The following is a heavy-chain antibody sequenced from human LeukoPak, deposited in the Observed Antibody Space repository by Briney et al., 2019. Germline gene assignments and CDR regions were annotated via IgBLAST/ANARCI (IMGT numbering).Heavy chain of an antibody. CDR1: GFTFSSYW. D-gene: IGHD3-22*01. CDR2: IKEDGSEK. Sequence: GGSLRLSCAASGFTFSSYWMTCVRQGPGMGLEWVANIKEDGSEKYYVDSVKGRFTISRDNAKNSLYLQMNSLRAEDTAVYYCARADSTGAFDIWGQGTTVTVS. V-gene: IGHV3-7*01. CDR3: ARADSTGAFDI. J-gene: IGHJ3*02.